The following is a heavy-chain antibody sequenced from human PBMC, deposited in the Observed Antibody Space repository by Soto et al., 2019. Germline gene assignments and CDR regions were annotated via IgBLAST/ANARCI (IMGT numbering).Heavy chain of an antibody. Sequence: QVQLQKSGPGLVKPSETLSLTCTVSGGDISTYYWTWIRQPAGKGLEWIGRIYSSGSTKYNPSLKSRVTMSLDTSKNQFSLRLISVTAADTAVYCCARGQRFSDWFDPWGPGTLVTVSS. V-gene: IGHV4-4*07. CDR3: ARGQRFSDWFDP. CDR2: IYSSGST. J-gene: IGHJ5*02. CDR1: GGDISTYY. D-gene: IGHD3-3*01.